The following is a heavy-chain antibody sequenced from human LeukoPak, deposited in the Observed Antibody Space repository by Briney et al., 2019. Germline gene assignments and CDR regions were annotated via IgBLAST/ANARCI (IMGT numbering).Heavy chain of an antibody. Sequence: ASVKLSCKASGYTFTSYDINWVRQAPGHGLEWVGWMKPNRGKTSYAQKLEGRVTMTRNTSINTAYMEVSSLRSEDTAVYYCARGVRYHGGSSGYYPVPYWGQGTLVTVSS. CDR2: MKPNRGKT. CDR3: ARGVRYHGGSSGYYPVPY. V-gene: IGHV1-8*01. CDR1: GYTFTSYD. D-gene: IGHD3-22*01. J-gene: IGHJ4*02.